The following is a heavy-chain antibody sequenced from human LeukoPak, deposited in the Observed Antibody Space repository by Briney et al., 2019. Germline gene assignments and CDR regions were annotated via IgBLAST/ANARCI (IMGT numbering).Heavy chain of an antibody. CDR3: ARSPSYYYYMDV. J-gene: IGHJ6*03. V-gene: IGHV3-20*04. CDR1: EFTFSSYG. Sequence: PGGSLRLSCAASEFTFSSYGMSWVRQAPGKGLEWVSGINWNGGNTDYADSVKGRFTISRDNAKNSLYLQMNSLRVEDTALYSCARSPSYYYYMDVWGKGTTVTVSS. CDR2: INWNGGNT.